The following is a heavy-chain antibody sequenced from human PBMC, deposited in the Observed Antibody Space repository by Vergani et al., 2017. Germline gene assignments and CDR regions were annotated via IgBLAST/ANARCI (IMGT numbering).Heavy chain of an antibody. V-gene: IGHV3-33*01. CDR3: ARDFRLRGYYYYYYMDV. Sequence: QVQLVESGGGVVQPGRSLRLSCAASGFTFSSYGMHWVRQAPGKGLEWVAVIWYDGSNKYYADSVKGRFTISRDNSKNTLYLQMNSLRAEDTAVYYCARDFRLRGYYYYYYMDVWGKGTTVTVSS. J-gene: IGHJ6*03. CDR1: GFTFSSYG. D-gene: IGHD4-17*01. CDR2: IWYDGSNK.